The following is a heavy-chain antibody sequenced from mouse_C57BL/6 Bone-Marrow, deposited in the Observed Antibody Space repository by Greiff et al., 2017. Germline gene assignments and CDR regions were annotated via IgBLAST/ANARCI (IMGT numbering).Heavy chain of an antibody. CDR1: GFNIKDDY. V-gene: IGHV14-4*01. CDR3: TFITTVVEDWFAY. Sequence: EVKLQESGAELVRPGASVKLSCTASGFNIKDDYMHWVKQRPEQGLEWIGWIDPENGDTEYASKFQGKAPITADTSSNTAYLQLSSLTSEDTAVYYCTFITTVVEDWFAYWGQGTLVTVSA. CDR2: IDPENGDT. D-gene: IGHD1-1*01. J-gene: IGHJ3*01.